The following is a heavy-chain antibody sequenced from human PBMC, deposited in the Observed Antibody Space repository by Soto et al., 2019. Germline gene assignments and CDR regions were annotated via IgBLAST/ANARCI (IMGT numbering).Heavy chain of an antibody. CDR2: TYYRSKWYN. V-gene: IGHV6-1*01. CDR1: GDSVSSNSAA. CDR3: AVGYYDFWSGYTPLTYYFDY. Sequence: SPALSLTCAISGDSVSSNSAAWNWIRQSPSRGLEWLGRTYYRSKWYNDYAVSVKSRITINPDTSKNQFSLQLNSVTPEDTAVYYCAVGYYDFWSGYTPLTYYFDYWAQGTLVTVSS. D-gene: IGHD3-3*01. J-gene: IGHJ4*02.